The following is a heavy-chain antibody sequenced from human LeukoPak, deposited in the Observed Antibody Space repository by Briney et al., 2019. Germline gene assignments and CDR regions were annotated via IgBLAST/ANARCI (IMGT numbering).Heavy chain of an antibody. J-gene: IGHJ4*02. V-gene: IGHV3-73*01. CDR3: TALAMDTVTSDY. D-gene: IGHD4-17*01. Sequence: GGSLRLSCAASGFTFSDSAMHGVRQASGKGLEWVGRIRSKANSYATAYAASVKGRFTISRDDSKNTAYLQMNSLKTEDTAVYYCTALAMDTVTSDYWGQGTLVTVSS. CDR2: IRSKANSYAT. CDR1: GFTFSDSA.